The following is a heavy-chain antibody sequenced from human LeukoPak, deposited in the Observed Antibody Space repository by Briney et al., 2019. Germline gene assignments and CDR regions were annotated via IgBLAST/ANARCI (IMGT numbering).Heavy chain of an antibody. V-gene: IGHV5-10-1*01. Sequence: KVGESLKICCKGSGYSFTSYWISWVRQMPGKGREWMGMLDPSDSYTNYSPSFQGHVTISADKSISTAYLQWSSLKASDTAMYDCARLCCGGVLAVDPWVQGTLVTVCS. CDR3: ARLCCGGVLAVDP. J-gene: IGHJ5*02. CDR2: LDPSDSYT. CDR1: GYSFTSYW. D-gene: IGHD2-21*01.